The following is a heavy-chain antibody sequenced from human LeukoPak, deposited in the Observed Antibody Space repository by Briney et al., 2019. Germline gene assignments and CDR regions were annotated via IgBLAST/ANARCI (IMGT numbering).Heavy chain of an antibody. CDR1: GGSISSGGYY. V-gene: IGHV4-31*03. J-gene: IGHJ3*02. D-gene: IGHD6-6*01. CDR3: ARVRVAARPDDAFDI. CDR2: IYYSGST. Sequence: SETLSLTCTVSGGSISSGGYYWSWIRQHPGKGLERIGYIYYSGSTYYNPSLKSRVTISVDTSKNQFSLKLSSVTAADTAVYYCARVRVAARPDDAFDIWGQGTMVTVS.